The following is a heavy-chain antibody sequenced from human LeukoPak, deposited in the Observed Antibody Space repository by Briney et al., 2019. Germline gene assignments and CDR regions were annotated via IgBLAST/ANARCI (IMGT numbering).Heavy chain of an antibody. V-gene: IGHV4-34*01. Sequence: SETLSLTCGVYGGSFSDYYWSWIRQPPGKGLEWIGEINHSGSTNYNPSLKSRVTISVETSKNQFSLKVNSVTAADTAVYYCARRGYTYGWGWFDPWGQGTLVTVSS. CDR2: INHSGST. CDR3: ARRGYTYGWGWFDP. D-gene: IGHD5-18*01. CDR1: GGSFSDYY. J-gene: IGHJ5*02.